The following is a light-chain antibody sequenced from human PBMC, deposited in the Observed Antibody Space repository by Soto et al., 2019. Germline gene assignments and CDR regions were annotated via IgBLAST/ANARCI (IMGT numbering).Light chain of an antibody. CDR1: EGISSY. J-gene: IGKJ1*01. V-gene: IGKV1-9*01. CDR3: QQLNGYPPWT. Sequence: DIQLTQSPSFLSASVGDRVTITCRASEGISSYVAWYQQKPGKAPALLIYAASTLHSGVPSRFSGSGSGTEVTLTTSSMQPEDFATYYCQQLNGYPPWTFGQGTKVEIK. CDR2: AAS.